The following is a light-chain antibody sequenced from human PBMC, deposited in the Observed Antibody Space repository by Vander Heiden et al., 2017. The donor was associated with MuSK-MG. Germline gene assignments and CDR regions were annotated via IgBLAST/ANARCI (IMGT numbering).Light chain of an antibody. CDR3: GSYTTSITVI. CDR2: EVS. CDR1: GSDVGSYNR. J-gene: IGLJ2*01. Sequence: QSALTQPPSVSGSPGQSVTISCTGPGSDVGSYNRVAWYQKPPGTAPILLRYEVSYRPSGVPDRFSGSKSGNTASLTISGLQAEDEADYYCGSYTTSITVIFGGGTKLTVL. V-gene: IGLV2-18*02.